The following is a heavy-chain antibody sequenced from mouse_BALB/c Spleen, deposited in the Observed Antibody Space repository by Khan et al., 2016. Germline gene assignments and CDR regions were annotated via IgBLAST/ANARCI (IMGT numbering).Heavy chain of an antibody. D-gene: IGHD2-12*01. V-gene: IGHV5-6-3*01. J-gene: IGHJ2*01. CDR2: IDSNGGST. CDR1: RSTISSYG. CDR3: ARSAI. Sequence: EVELVESGGGIVQPGGSLKRSCAASRSTISSYGMSSVRQTPDKRLELVATIDSNGGSTDYQDSVKRRFTISGDNAKNALYLQMRSLKSEDTAMYYCARSAIWGQGTTLTVSS.